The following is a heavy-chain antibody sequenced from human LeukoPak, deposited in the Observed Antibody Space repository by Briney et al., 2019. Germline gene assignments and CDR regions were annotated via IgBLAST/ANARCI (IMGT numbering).Heavy chain of an antibody. Sequence: GGSLRLSCVASGFTFRSYEMNWVRQAPGKGLEWVSYISSSGSTIYYADPVKGRFTISRDNAKNSLCLQMNSLRDEDTAVYYCARHSLGYNWYFDYWGQGSLVTVSS. CDR3: ARHSLGYNWYFDY. V-gene: IGHV3-48*03. J-gene: IGHJ4*02. CDR1: GFTFRSYE. D-gene: IGHD1-20*01. CDR2: ISSSGSTI.